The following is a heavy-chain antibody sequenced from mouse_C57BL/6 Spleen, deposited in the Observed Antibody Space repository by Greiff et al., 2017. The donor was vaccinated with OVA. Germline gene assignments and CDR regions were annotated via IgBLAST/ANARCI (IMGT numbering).Heavy chain of an antibody. CDR1: GYTFTSYD. Sequence: QVQLQQSGPELVKPGASVKLSCKASGYTFTSYDINWVKQRPGQGLEWIGWIYPRDGSTKYNEKFKGKATLTVDTSSSTAYMELHSLTSEDSAVYFCARWGGYYYGSSYVPFDYWGQGTTLTVSS. CDR2: IYPRDGST. CDR3: ARWGGYYYGSSYVPFDY. D-gene: IGHD1-1*01. V-gene: IGHV1-85*01. J-gene: IGHJ2*01.